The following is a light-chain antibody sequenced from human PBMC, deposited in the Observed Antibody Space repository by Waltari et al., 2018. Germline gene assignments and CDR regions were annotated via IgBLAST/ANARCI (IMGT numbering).Light chain of an antibody. J-gene: IGKJ2*01. V-gene: IGKV1-33*01. CDR1: KDIRKN. CDR3: QHYNNLPYT. CDR2: DAS. Sequence: IQMTQSPSSLSASIGDRVTITCRASKDIRKNLSWFQERPGKAPKLLIYDASNLEAGVRSRFSGTESGTDFSLTISSLQPEDSATYYCQHYNNLPYTFSRGTKLQIK.